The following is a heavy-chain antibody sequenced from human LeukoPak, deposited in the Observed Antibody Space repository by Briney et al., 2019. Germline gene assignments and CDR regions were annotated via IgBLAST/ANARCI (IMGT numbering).Heavy chain of an antibody. D-gene: IGHD5-12*01. CDR1: GFTVSRNY. CDR2: IYSGGRT. Sequence: PGGSLRLSCAASGFTVSRNYMSWVRQAPGKGLEWVSVIYSGGRTYYADSVKGRFTISRDNSKNTLYLQMNRLRAEDTAVYYCARGTSGYDYTYRGQGTLVTVSS. V-gene: IGHV3-66*01. J-gene: IGHJ4*02. CDR3: ARGTSGYDYTY.